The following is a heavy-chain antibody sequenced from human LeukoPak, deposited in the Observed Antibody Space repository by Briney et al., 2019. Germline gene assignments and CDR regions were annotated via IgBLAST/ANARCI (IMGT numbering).Heavy chain of an antibody. J-gene: IGHJ4*02. CDR2: IYHDGST. V-gene: IGHV4-4*02. CDR1: GGSISSNNW. CDR3: ARDRGGYTYSHDY. Sequence: ETLSLTCAVSGGSISSNNWWIWVRQSPEKGLEWIGEIYHDGSTNYNPSLKSRVTISMDKSKNQLSLKLNFVTAADTAVYYCARDRGGYTYSHDYWGQGTLVTVSS. D-gene: IGHD5-18*01.